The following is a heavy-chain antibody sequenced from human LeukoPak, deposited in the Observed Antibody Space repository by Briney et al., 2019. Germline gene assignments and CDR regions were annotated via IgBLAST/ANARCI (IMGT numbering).Heavy chain of an antibody. V-gene: IGHV3-66*01. CDR2: IYSGGST. CDR3: ARDQVNSSGYDYYYYGMDV. J-gene: IGHJ6*02. CDR1: GFTVSSNY. Sequence: GGSLRLSCAASGFTVSSNYMSWVRQAPGKGLEWVSVIYSGGSTYYADSVKGRFTISRDNSKNTLYLQMNSLRAEDTAVYYCARDQVNSSGYDYYYYGMDVWGQGTTVTVSS. D-gene: IGHD6-19*01.